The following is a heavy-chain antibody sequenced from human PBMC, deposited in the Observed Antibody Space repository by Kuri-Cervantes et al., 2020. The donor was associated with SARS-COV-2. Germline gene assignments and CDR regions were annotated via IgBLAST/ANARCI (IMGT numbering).Heavy chain of an antibody. J-gene: IGHJ6*02. CDR3: ARDLSYCSSTSCYGRYYGMDV. Sequence: GESLKISCAASGFTFSSYGMHWVRQAPGKGLEWVAVISYDGSNKYYADSVKGRFTISRDNSKNTLYLQMNSLRAEDTAVYYCARDLSYCSSTSCYGRYYGMDVWGQGTTVTVSS. D-gene: IGHD2-2*01. CDR2: ISYDGSNK. V-gene: IGHV3-30*03. CDR1: GFTFSSYG.